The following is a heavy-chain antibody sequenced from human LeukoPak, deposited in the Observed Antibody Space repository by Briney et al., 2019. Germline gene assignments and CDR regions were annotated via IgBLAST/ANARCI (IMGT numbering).Heavy chain of an antibody. CDR1: GYTFTSYG. J-gene: IGHJ5*02. D-gene: IGHD6-13*01. CDR3: ARDSSNKGYSRSGRWFDP. V-gene: IGHV1-18*01. CDR2: ISAYNGNT. Sequence: GASVEGSCKAFGYTFTSYGITRVRQAPGQGREWMRWISAYNGNTNYAQKIQRSVTMTTDKSTSTAYMELRSIRSDDTAVYYCARDSSNKGYSRSGRWFDPWGQGTLVTVSS.